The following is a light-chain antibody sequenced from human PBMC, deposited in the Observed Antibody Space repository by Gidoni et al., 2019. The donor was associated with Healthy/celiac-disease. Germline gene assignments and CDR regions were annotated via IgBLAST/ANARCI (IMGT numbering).Light chain of an antibody. Sequence: DIQLTQSPGSLSASLGDRVTITCRVSQGISSYFNWYCQQQGRVAKLLIYSASNLQSGVTSRFSGSGSGTDFTLTISSLLPADVATYYGRRNYNASTWTFGGGTKVEIK. CDR2: SAS. CDR1: QGISSY. CDR3: RRNYNASTWT. J-gene: IGKJ4*01. V-gene: IGKV1-27*01.